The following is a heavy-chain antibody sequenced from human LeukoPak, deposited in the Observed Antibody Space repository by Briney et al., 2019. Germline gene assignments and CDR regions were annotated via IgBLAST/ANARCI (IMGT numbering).Heavy chain of an antibody. CDR2: IYPRDSDT. D-gene: IGHD4/OR15-4a*01. CDR1: GYKFTDYW. J-gene: IGHJ4*02. CDR3: ARHIGLTTRYFDY. V-gene: IGHV5-51*01. Sequence: GESLQISCKGSGYKFTDYWIAWVRQMPGKGLEWMGMIYPRDSDTRYSPSFQGHVTISADRSIATAYLQWSSLKASDTAMYYCARHIGLTTRYFDYWGQGTLVTVSS.